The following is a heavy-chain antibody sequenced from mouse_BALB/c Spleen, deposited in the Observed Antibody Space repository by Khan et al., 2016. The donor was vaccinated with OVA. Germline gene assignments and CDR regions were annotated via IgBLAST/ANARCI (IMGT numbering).Heavy chain of an antibody. CDR1: GYTFTSNT. CDR3: ARMTTVYSMDY. D-gene: IGHD1-1*01. J-gene: IGHJ4*01. Sequence: QVQLQQSGAELARPGASVKMSCKASGYTFTSNTMHWVKQRPGQGLEWIGYINPISAYTNYNQNFKDKATLTADKSSSTAYMQLSSLTSDDSAVYYCARMTTVYSMDYWGQGTSVTVSS. CDR2: INPISAYT. V-gene: IGHV1-4*01.